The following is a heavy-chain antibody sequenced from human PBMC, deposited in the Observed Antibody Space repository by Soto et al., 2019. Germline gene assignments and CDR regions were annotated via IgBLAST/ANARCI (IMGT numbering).Heavy chain of an antibody. CDR2: INHSGST. Sequence: SETLSLTCAIYGGSFSDYYWNWIRQPPGKGLEWIGDINHSGSTNYNSSLKSRVTISVDTSKNQFSLKLSSVTAADTAVYYCARGAEGYFDYWGQGTLVTVS. CDR1: GGSFSDYY. J-gene: IGHJ4*02. V-gene: IGHV4-34*01. CDR3: ARGAEGYFDY.